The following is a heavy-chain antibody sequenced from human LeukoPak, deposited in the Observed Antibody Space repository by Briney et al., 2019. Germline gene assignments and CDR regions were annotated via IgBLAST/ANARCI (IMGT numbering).Heavy chain of an antibody. CDR3: AKTTTGYSSGRYPGWPADY. CDR2: IFGSGGSA. Sequence: PGGSLRLSYAAYGFTFNSYAMYWVRQAPGKGLEWVSGIFGSGGSAHYADSVKGRFTISRDNSKNTVYLQMSSLRAEDTAVYYCAKTTTGYSSGRYPGWPADYWGQGSLVTVSS. V-gene: IGHV3-23*01. D-gene: IGHD6-19*01. CDR1: GFTFNSYA. J-gene: IGHJ4*02.